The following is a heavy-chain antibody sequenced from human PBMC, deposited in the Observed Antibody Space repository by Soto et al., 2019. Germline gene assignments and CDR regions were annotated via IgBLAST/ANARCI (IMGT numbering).Heavy chain of an antibody. D-gene: IGHD1-26*01. CDR1: GFTFSNAW. J-gene: IGHJ4*02. V-gene: IGHV3-15*07. Sequence: GGSLRLSCAASGFTFSNAWMNWVRQAPGKGLEWVGRTKSKTDGGTTDYAAPVKGRFTISRDDSKNTLYLQMNSLKTEDTAVYYCAKDSQWELLHLLDYWGQGTLVTVSS. CDR2: TKSKTDGGTT. CDR3: AKDSQWELLHLLDY.